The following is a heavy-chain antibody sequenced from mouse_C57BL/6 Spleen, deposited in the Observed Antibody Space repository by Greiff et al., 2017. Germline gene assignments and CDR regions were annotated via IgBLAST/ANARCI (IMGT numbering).Heavy chain of an antibody. D-gene: IGHD2-1*01. CDR1: GFSLTSSA. Sequence: QVQLKESGPGLVAPSQSLSITCTVSGFSLTSSAISWVRQPPGKGLEWLGVIWTGGGTNDNSALKSRLSISKDNSKSKVFLKMNSLQTDDTARYYCARNCGLYFYAMDYWGQGTSVTVSS. CDR3: ARNCGLYFYAMDY. V-gene: IGHV2-9-1*01. J-gene: IGHJ4*01. CDR2: IWTGGGT.